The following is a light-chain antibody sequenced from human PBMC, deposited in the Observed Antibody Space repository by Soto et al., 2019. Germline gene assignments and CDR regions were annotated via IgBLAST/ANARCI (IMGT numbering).Light chain of an antibody. Sequence: QSALTQPPSASGTPGQIITISCSGSRSNIGKDTVNWYQQLPGTAPKLLMFNDDKRPSGVPDRFSGSRSGTSASLAISGLQSDDEAVYFCSTWDDSLNGWVFGGGTKLTVL. CDR1: RSNIGKDT. CDR3: STWDDSLNGWV. J-gene: IGLJ3*02. V-gene: IGLV1-44*01. CDR2: NDD.